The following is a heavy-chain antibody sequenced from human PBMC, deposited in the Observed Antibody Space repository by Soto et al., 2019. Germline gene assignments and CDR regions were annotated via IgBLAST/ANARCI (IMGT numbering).Heavy chain of an antibody. Sequence: QVQLVQSGAEVKKPGSSVKVSCKASGGTFSSYAISWVRQAPGQGLEWMGGIIPIFGTANYAQKFQGRVTITADESTSTAYMELSSLRSEDTAVYYCARDQGGGSSRYGSWFDPWGQGTLVTVSS. V-gene: IGHV1-69*01. CDR2: IIPIFGTA. CDR3: ARDQGGGSSRYGSWFDP. J-gene: IGHJ5*02. D-gene: IGHD6-13*01. CDR1: GGTFSSYA.